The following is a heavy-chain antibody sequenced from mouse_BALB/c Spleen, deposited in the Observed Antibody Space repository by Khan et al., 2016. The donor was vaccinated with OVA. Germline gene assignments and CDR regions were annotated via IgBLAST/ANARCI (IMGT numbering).Heavy chain of an antibody. Sequence: EVQGVESGGDLVKPGGSLKLSCAASGFTFSTYGMSWVRQAPDKRLEWVATVSTGGSYTYSPDSVKGRFTISRDNAKNTLYLQMSGLRSEDTAMFYCTRLAYYYDSEGFAYWGQGTLVTVSA. V-gene: IGHV5-6*01. D-gene: IGHD1-1*01. CDR3: TRLAYYYDSEGFAY. CDR1: GFTFSTYG. CDR2: VSTGGSYT. J-gene: IGHJ3*01.